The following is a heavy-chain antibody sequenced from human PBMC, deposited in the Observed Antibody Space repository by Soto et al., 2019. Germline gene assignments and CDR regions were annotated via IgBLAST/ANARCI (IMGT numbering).Heavy chain of an antibody. CDR2: ISYDGSNK. Sequence: GGSLRLSCAASGFTFSSYGMHWVRQAPGKGLEWVAVISYDGSNKYYADSVKGRFTISRDNSKNTLYLQMNSLRAEDTAVYYCAKDVSFSSDYDFWSGYYKYYYYGVDVRGQGTTVTGSS. CDR1: GFTFSSYG. V-gene: IGHV3-30*18. J-gene: IGHJ6*02. CDR3: AKDVSFSSDYDFWSGYYKYYYYGVDV. D-gene: IGHD3-3*01.